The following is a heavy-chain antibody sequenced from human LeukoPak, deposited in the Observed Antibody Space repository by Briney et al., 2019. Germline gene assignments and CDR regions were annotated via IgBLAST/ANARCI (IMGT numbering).Heavy chain of an antibody. Sequence: PSETLSLTCAVYGGSFSGYYWSWIRQPAGKGLEWIGRISTIGSTNYNPSLNSRVTISIDTSKNQFSLNLSSVTAADTAVYYCARDGCGGSCFHYYYYYMDVWGKGTTVTISS. D-gene: IGHD2-15*01. J-gene: IGHJ6*03. V-gene: IGHV4-4*07. CDR1: GGSFSGYY. CDR2: ISTIGST. CDR3: ARDGCGGSCFHYYYYYMDV.